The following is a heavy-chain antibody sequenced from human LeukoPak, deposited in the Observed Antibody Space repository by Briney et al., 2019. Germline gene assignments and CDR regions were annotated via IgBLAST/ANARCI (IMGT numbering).Heavy chain of an antibody. CDR3: ARDLQHRGYYATSGPYGI. D-gene: IGHD3-22*01. CDR2: INPSGGST. J-gene: IGHJ3*02. V-gene: IGHV1-46*01. Sequence: ASVKVSCKASGYTFTRYDIHWVRQAPGQGLEWMGIINPSGGSTSYAQKFQGRVTMTRDTSTSTVYMELSSLRSEDTAVYYCARDLQHRGYYATSGPYGIWGEGTLVTVSS. CDR1: GYTFTRYD.